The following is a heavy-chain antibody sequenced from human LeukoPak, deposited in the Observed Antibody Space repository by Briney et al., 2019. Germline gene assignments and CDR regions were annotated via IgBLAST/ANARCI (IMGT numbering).Heavy chain of an antibody. J-gene: IGHJ3*01. V-gene: IGHV3-21*01. CDR2: ISSSSSYI. Sequence: KPGGSLRLSCAASGFTFSSFSMNWVRQAPGKGLEWVSSISSSSSYIYYADSVKGRFTVSRDNAKNSLHLQMNSLRVEDTAVYYCARHSAYYYDSNGDAFEFWGQGTMVTVSS. CDR3: ARHSAYYYDSNGDAFEF. CDR1: GFTFSSFS. D-gene: IGHD3-22*01.